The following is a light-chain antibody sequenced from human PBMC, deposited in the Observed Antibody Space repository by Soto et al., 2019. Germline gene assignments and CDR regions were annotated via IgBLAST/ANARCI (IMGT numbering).Light chain of an antibody. J-gene: IGKJ1*01. CDR1: ESIASNY. CDR2: GAS. Sequence: EIVLTQSPGTLSLSPGERATLSCRASESIASNYLAWYQQKPGQAPRLLMYGASSRATGIPDRFSGSGSGTDFTLTISRLEPEDMAVYYCQQCDRSPPTFGQGTKVDI. CDR3: QQCDRSPPT. V-gene: IGKV3-20*01.